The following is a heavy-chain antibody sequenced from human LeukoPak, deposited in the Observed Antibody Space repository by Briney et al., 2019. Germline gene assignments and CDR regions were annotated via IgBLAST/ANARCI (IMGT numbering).Heavy chain of an antibody. V-gene: IGHV3-43D*03. CDR3: AKDPTSGSYLPGMDV. CDR1: GFTFDDYA. CDR2: ISWDGGST. Sequence: PGGSLRLSCAASGFTFDDYAMHWVRQAPGKGLEWVSLISWDGGSTYYADSVKGRFTISRDNSKNSLYLQMNSLRAEDTALYYCAKDPTSGSYLPGMDVWGQGTTVTVSS. J-gene: IGHJ6*02. D-gene: IGHD1-26*01.